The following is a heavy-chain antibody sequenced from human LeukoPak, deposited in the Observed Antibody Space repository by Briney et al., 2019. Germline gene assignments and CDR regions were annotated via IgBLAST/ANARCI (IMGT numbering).Heavy chain of an antibody. CDR3: ASARKYYYDSSGYYHYYYYYMDV. J-gene: IGHJ6*03. CDR1: GGSISSGSYY. V-gene: IGHV4-61*02. CDR2: IYTSGST. D-gene: IGHD3-22*01. Sequence: PSETLSLTCTVSGGSISSGSYYWSWIRQPAGKGLEWIGRIYTSGSTNYNPSLKSRVTISVDTSKNQFSLKLSSVTAADTAVYYCASARKYYYDSSGYYHYYYYYMDVWGKGTTVTVSS.